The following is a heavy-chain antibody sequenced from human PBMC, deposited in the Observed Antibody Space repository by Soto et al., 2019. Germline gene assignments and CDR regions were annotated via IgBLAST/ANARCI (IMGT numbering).Heavy chain of an antibody. V-gene: IGHV3-23*01. CDR1: GFTFSSYA. D-gene: IGHD3-22*01. Sequence: EVQLLESGGGLVQPGGSLRLSCAASGFTFSSYAMSWVRQAPGKGLEWVSAISGSGGSTYYADSVKGRFTISRDNSKNTLYLQMNSLRAEDTAVYDCAKDNFDPRIVVVPSYWYFDLWGRGTLVTVSS. CDR2: ISGSGGST. CDR3: AKDNFDPRIVVVPSYWYFDL. J-gene: IGHJ2*01.